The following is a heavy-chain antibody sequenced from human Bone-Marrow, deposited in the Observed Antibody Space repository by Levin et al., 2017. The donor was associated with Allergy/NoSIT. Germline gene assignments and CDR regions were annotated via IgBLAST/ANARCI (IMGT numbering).Heavy chain of an antibody. CDR3: ARSPDCTTTSCFSHFDS. V-gene: IGHV4-30-4*01. J-gene: IGHJ4*02. Sequence: SETLSLTCTVSGASVSGADYYWSWIRRPPGTGLEWIAYIYHNGITYYSPSLKSRLTTSIDMSKNQFSLNLNSVTAAATAVYYCARSPDCTTTSCFSHFDSWGQGALVTVSS. CDR2: IYHNGIT. D-gene: IGHD2-2*01. CDR1: GASVSGADYY.